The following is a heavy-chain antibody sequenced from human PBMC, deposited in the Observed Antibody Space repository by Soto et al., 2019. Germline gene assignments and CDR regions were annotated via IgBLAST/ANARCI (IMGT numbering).Heavy chain of an antibody. J-gene: IGHJ4*02. CDR1: GYTLTELS. D-gene: IGHD2-15*01. V-gene: IGHV1-24*01. CDR3: ASAAPINIVVVVAATPSYFDY. Sequence: ASVKVSCKVSGYTLTELSMHWVRQAPGKGLEWMGGFDPEDGETIYAQKFQGRVTMTEDTSTDTAYMELSSLRSEDTAVYYFASAAPINIVVVVAATPSYFDYWGQGTLVTVSS. CDR2: FDPEDGET.